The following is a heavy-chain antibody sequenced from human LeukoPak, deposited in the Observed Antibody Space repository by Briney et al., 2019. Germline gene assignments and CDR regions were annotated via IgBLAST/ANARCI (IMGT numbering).Heavy chain of an antibody. CDR3: ARLLARGYSGYDRTTVTTFGVEVAGYYYGMDV. CDR2: INAGNGNT. CDR1: GYTFTSYG. J-gene: IGHJ6*02. Sequence: GASVKVSCKASGYTFTSYGISWVRQAPGQRLEWMGWINAGNGNTKYSQKFQGRVTITRDTSASTAYMELSSLRSEDTAVYYCARLLARGYSGYDRTTVTTFGVEVAGYYYGMDVWGQGTTVTVSS. V-gene: IGHV1-3*01. D-gene: IGHD5-12*01.